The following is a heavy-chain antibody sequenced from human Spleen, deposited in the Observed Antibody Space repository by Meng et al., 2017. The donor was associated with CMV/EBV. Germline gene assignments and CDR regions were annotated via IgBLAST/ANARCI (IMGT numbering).Heavy chain of an antibody. CDR1: GFTFSRYR. V-gene: IGHV3-21*01. CDR3: AGAFRGGYYTNDY. CDR2: ISSTSRYI. D-gene: IGHD3-3*01. Sequence: CATSGFTFSRYRMNWVRQAPGKGLEWVSFISSTSRYIFYADSVKGRFTISRDNAKNSVYIQMNSLRVEDTAVYYCAGAFRGGYYTNDYWGQGTLVTVSS. J-gene: IGHJ4*02.